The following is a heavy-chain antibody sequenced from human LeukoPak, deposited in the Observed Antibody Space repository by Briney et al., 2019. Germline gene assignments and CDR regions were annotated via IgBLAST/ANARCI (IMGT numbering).Heavy chain of an antibody. Sequence: SETLSLTCAVYGVSFSGYYWSWIRQPPGKGLEWIGEINHSGSTNYNPSLRSRVTISVDTSKNQFSLKLSSVTAADTAVYYCARPRKIAVAGTWFDPWGQGTLVTVSS. CDR1: GVSFSGYY. CDR3: ARPRKIAVAGTWFDP. V-gene: IGHV4-34*01. J-gene: IGHJ5*02. CDR2: INHSGST. D-gene: IGHD6-19*01.